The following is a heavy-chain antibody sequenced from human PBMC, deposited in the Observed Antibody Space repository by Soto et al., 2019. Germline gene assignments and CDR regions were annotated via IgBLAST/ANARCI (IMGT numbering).Heavy chain of an antibody. CDR3: ARDLGEEIAARHFDY. CDR1: GYTFTSYG. J-gene: IGHJ4*02. CDR2: ISAYNGNT. D-gene: IGHD6-6*01. V-gene: IGHV1-18*01. Sequence: QVQLVQSGAEVKKPGASVKVSCKASGYTFTSYGISWVRQAPGQGLEWMGWISAYNGNTNYAQKLQGRVTMTTDTSTSTAYRELRSLRSDDTAVYYCARDLGEEIAARHFDYWGQGTLVTVSS.